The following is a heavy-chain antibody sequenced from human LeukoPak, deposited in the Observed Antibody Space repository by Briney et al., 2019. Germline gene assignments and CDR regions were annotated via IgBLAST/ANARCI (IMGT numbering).Heavy chain of an antibody. CDR2: ISSSGSTI. J-gene: IGHJ3*02. CDR1: GFTFSDYY. D-gene: IGHD1-26*01. CDR3: ARDFSEWAGAPDDAFDI. Sequence: GGSLRLSCAASGFTFSDYYMSWIRQAPGKGLEWVSYISSSGSTIYYADSVKGRFTISRDNAKNSLYLQMNSLRAEDTAVYYCARDFSEWAGAPDDAFDIWGQGTMVTVSS. V-gene: IGHV3-11*01.